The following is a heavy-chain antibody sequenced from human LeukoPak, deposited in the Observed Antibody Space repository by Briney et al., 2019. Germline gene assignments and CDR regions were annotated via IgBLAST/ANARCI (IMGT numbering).Heavy chain of an antibody. J-gene: IGHJ4*02. CDR3: ARSPYGDYAGAWEY. Sequence: EASVKVSCKASGYTFTTYGISWVRQAPGQGLEWMGGIIPIFGTANYAQKFQGRVTITADESTSTAYMELSSLRSEDTAVYYCARSPYGDYAGAWEYWGQGTLVTVSS. V-gene: IGHV1-69*13. CDR2: IIPIFGTA. D-gene: IGHD4-17*01. CDR1: GYTFTTYG.